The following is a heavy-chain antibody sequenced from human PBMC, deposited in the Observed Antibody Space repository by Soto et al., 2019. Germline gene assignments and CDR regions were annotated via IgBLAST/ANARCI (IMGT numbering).Heavy chain of an antibody. D-gene: IGHD2-15*01. CDR3: ARGGSGDIVVVAAIDY. Sequence: QVQLQESGPGLVKPSQTLSLTCTVSGGSISSGNYYWSWIRQHPGKGLEWIGYIFYSGSTYYNPSLQSRFTISVDTSKNQFSLKLSSVTAADTAVYYCARGGSGDIVVVAAIDYWGQGTLVTVSS. CDR2: IFYSGST. CDR1: GGSISSGNYY. J-gene: IGHJ4*02. V-gene: IGHV4-31*03.